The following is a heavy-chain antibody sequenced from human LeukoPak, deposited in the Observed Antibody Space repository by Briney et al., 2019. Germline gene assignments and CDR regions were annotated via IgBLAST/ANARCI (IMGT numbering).Heavy chain of an antibody. Sequence: SETLSLTCTVSGGSISSYYWSWIRQPAGKGLQWIGRIYSSGSTNYNPSLKSRVTMSVDTSKNQFSLRLSSVTAADTAVYYCARDLGFWSGPDYWGQGTLVTVSS. V-gene: IGHV4-4*07. J-gene: IGHJ4*02. D-gene: IGHD3-3*01. CDR2: IYSSGST. CDR1: GGSISSYY. CDR3: ARDLGFWSGPDY.